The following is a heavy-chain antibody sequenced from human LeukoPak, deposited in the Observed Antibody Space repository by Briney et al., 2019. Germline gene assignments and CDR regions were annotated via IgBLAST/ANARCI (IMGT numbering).Heavy chain of an antibody. CDR2: INPSGGST. D-gene: IGHD3-10*01. CDR3: ARVQGSGFHYYYGMDV. J-gene: IGHJ6*02. V-gene: IGHV1-46*01. CDR1: GYTFTSYY. Sequence: ASVKVSCKASGYTFTSYYMHWVRQAPGQGLEWMGIINPSGGSTSYAQKFQGRVTMTRDTSTSTVYMELSSLRSEDTAVYYCARVQGSGFHYYYGMDVWGQGTTVTVSS.